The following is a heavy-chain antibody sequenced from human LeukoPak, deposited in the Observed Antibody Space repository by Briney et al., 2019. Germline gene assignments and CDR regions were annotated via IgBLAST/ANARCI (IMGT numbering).Heavy chain of an antibody. CDR2: IFSSGST. V-gene: IGHV4-4*07. J-gene: IGHJ6*03. CDR3: ARSWREDSSSWHYYYYYYMDV. Sequence: SETLSLTCTVSGGSINFYYWSWVRQPAGKGLEWIGRIFSSGSTNYNPSLKSRVTISEDTSKNQFSLKVSTVTAADTAVYYCARSWREDSSSWHYYYYYYMDVWGEGTTVTVSS. CDR1: GGSINFYY. D-gene: IGHD6-13*01.